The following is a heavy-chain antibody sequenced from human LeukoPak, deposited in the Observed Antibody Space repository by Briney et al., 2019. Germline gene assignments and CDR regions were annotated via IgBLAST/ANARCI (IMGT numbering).Heavy chain of an antibody. Sequence: GGSLRLSCAASGFTFSSYAMSWVRQAPGKGLEWVSAISGSGGSTYYADSVKGRFTISRDNSKNTLYLQMSSLRAEDTAVYYCVRGIAAAGTDYYYYGMDVWGKGTTVTVSS. V-gene: IGHV3-23*01. CDR2: ISGSGGST. CDR1: GFTFSSYA. D-gene: IGHD6-13*01. CDR3: VRGIAAAGTDYYYYGMDV. J-gene: IGHJ6*04.